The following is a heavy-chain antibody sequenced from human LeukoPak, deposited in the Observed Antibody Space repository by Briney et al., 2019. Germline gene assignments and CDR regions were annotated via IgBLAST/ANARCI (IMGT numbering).Heavy chain of an antibody. J-gene: IGHJ4*02. V-gene: IGHV4-39*01. Sequence: PSETLSLTCSVSGGLITSTIHYWAWIRQPPGQGLEWIASIYYNGLTYYNASLESRVTMSVDTSRNQFSLRLSSVSAADTSVYYCARQPTVKRGTVASNFDYWGQGTLVTVSS. D-gene: IGHD1-26*01. CDR1: GGLITSTIHY. CDR3: ARQPTVKRGTVASNFDY. CDR2: IYYNGLT.